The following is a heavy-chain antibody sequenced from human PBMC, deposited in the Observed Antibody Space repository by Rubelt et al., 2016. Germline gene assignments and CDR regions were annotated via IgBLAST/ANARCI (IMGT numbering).Heavy chain of an antibody. CDR3: ARGVGFSDNVGLDDAFDI. D-gene: IGHD1-26*01. CDR1: GFTFSSYA. J-gene: IGHJ3*02. CDR2: ITGSGGST. V-gene: IGHV3-23*01. Sequence: EVQLLESGGGLVQPGESLRLSCAASGFTFSSYAMTWVRQAPGKGLEWVSGITGSGGSTYYADSVKGRFTISRDNSHNTLYLHRNGLKPEDTALYYCARGVGFSDNVGLDDAFDIWGQGTMVTVSS.